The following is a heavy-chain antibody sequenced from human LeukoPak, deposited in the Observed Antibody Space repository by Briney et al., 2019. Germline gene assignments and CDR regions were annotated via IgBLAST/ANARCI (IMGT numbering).Heavy chain of an antibody. D-gene: IGHD5-18*01. CDR2: ISSNGGST. CDR1: GFTFSSYA. CDR3: AKDPGGYSYGSFDY. J-gene: IGHJ4*02. V-gene: IGHV3-64*01. Sequence: GGSLRLSCAASGFTFSSYAMHWVRQAPGKGLEYVSAISSNGGSTYYANSVKGRFTISRDNSKNTLYLQMNSLRAEDTAVYYCAKDPGGYSYGSFDYWGQGTLVTVSS.